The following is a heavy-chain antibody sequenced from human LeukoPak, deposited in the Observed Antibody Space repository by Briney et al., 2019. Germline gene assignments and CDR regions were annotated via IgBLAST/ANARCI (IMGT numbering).Heavy chain of an antibody. CDR1: GGSISSYY. CDR2: IYYSGST. CDR3: ARVSSWTQYYFDY. Sequence: PSETLSLTCTVSGGSISSYYWSWIRQPPGKGLEWIGYIYYSGSTNYNPSLKSRVTISVDTSKNQFSLKLSSVTAADTAVYYYARVSSWTQYYFDYWGQGTLVTVSS. D-gene: IGHD6-13*01. V-gene: IGHV4-59*01. J-gene: IGHJ4*02.